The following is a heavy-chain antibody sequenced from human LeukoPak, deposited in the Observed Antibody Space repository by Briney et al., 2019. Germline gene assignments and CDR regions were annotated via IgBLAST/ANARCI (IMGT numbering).Heavy chain of an antibody. CDR3: AKDAERGFDYSNSLEK. J-gene: IGHJ4*02. CDR1: KFTFNHYG. V-gene: IGHV3-33*06. D-gene: IGHD4-11*01. CDR2: TFNDGSNQ. Sequence: GGSLRLSCAASKFTFNHYGMHWVRQAPGKGLEWVAVTFNDGSNQYYADSVKGRFTVSRDNSQNTLYLQMNSLRPEDTGVYYCAKDAERGFDYSNSLEKWGQGTLVTVSS.